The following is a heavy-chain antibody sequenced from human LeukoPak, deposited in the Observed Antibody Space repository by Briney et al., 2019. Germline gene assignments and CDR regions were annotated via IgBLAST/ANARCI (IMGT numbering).Heavy chain of an antibody. Sequence: SETLSLTCTVYGGSISTYSWSWIRQPPGKGLEWIGYIYYTGSTNYNPSLKSRVTISVDTSKNQLSLKLSSVTAADTAVYYCARDRGDGYDYFWDYWGQGTLVTVSS. D-gene: IGHD5-12*01. CDR3: ARDRGDGYDYFWDY. CDR1: GGSISTYS. V-gene: IGHV4-59*01. J-gene: IGHJ4*02. CDR2: IYYTGST.